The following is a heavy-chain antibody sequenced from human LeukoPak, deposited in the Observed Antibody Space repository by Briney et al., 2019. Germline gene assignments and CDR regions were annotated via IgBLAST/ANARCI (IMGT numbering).Heavy chain of an antibody. CDR3: AFGEFDY. J-gene: IGHJ4*02. D-gene: IGHD3-10*01. Sequence: GGSLRLSCAASGFTFSSYGMHWVRQAPGKGLEWVAVISYDGSNKYYADSVKGRFTISRDNSKNTLHLQMNSLRAEDTAVYYCAFGEFDYWGQGTLVTVSS. CDR1: GFTFSSYG. CDR2: ISYDGSNK. V-gene: IGHV3-30*03.